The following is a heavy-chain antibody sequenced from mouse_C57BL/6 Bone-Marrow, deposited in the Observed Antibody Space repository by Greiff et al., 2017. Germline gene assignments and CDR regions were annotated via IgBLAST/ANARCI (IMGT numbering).Heavy chain of an antibody. CDR1: GFTFSSYG. V-gene: IGHV5-6*01. CDR2: ISSGGSYT. J-gene: IGHJ3*01. CDR3: ERDGNPFAY. Sequence: EVNLVESGGDLVKPGGSLKLSCAASGFTFSSYGMSWVRQTPDKRLEWVATISSGGSYTYYPDSVKGRFTISRDNAKNTLYLQMSSLKSEDTAMYYCERDGNPFAYWGQGTLVTVSA. D-gene: IGHD2-1*01.